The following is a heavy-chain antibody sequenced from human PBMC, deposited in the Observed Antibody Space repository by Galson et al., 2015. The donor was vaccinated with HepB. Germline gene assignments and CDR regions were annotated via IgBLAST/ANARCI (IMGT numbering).Heavy chain of an antibody. D-gene: IGHD6-13*01. Sequence: QSGAEVKKPGESLRISCEGSGYSFTSYWISWVRQMPGKGLEWMGTIDPTDSYTNYSPSFRGHVTISADKSASTAYLQWSSLEASDTAIYYCARHMGGSSWYSYWGQGTLVTVSS. CDR1: GYSFTSYW. J-gene: IGHJ4*02. V-gene: IGHV5-10-1*01. CDR3: ARHMGGSSWYSY. CDR2: IDPTDSYT.